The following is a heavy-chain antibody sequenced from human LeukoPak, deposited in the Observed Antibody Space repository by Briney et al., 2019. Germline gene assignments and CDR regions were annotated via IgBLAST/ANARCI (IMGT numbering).Heavy chain of an antibody. CDR3: ARGRYNWNHGGFDY. J-gene: IGHJ4*02. CDR1: GGSITSSNYY. CDR2: IYYNGDT. V-gene: IGHV4-39*01. Sequence: SETLSLTCTVSGGSITSSNYYWGYIRQPPGKGLEWVGSIYYNGDTYYNPSLKSRLTISVDTSTNQFSLKLSSVTAADTAVYYCARGRYNWNHGGFDYWGQGTLVTVSS. D-gene: IGHD1-14*01.